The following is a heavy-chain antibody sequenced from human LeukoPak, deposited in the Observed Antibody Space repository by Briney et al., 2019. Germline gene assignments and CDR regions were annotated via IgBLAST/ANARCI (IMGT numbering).Heavy chain of an antibody. V-gene: IGHV3-33*01. CDR3: AGDGVDSGSYYFDY. CDR2: IWYDGSNK. J-gene: IGHJ4*02. D-gene: IGHD1-26*01. CDR1: GFTFSSYG. Sequence: GRSLRLSCAASGFTFSSYGMHWVRQAPGKGLEWVAVIWYDGSNKYYADSVKGRFTISRDNSKNTLYLQMNSLRAEDTAVYYCAGDGVDSGSYYFDYWGQGTLVTVSS.